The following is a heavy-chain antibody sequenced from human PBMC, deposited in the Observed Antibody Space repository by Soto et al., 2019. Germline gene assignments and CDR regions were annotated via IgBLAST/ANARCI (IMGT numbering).Heavy chain of an antibody. Sequence: QITLKESRPTLVEPTQTLTLTCTFSGFSLSTSGVGVGCVRQPPGKALEWLALLYWDDDRRYKPSLNNRLTITKDTSKNQVVLTMTNMGPVDTGTYYCAHYTTNTYMEVWVTGTTVPVSS. D-gene: IGHD1-1*01. CDR1: GFSLSTSGVG. CDR3: AHYTTNTYMEV. J-gene: IGHJ6*03. CDR2: LYWDDDR. V-gene: IGHV2-5*02.